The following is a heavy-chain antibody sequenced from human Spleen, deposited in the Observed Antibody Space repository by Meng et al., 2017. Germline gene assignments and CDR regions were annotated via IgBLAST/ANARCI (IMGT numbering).Heavy chain of an antibody. Sequence: SVKVSCKASGGTFSSYAISWVRQAPGQGLEWMGGIIPIFGTANYAQKFQGRVTITADKSTSTAYMELSSLRSEDTAVYYCARAPRGYSGYDPYYYGMDVWGQGTTVTVSS. D-gene: IGHD5-12*01. V-gene: IGHV1-69*06. CDR2: IIPIFGTA. CDR3: ARAPRGYSGYDPYYYGMDV. CDR1: GGTFSSYA. J-gene: IGHJ6*02.